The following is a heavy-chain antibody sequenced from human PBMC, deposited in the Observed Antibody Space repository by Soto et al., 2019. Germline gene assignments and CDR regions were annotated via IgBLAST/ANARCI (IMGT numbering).Heavy chain of an antibody. V-gene: IGHV4-61*01. CDR1: GHSVSRGSYY. D-gene: IGHD3-9*01. CDR3: ARDRYDILTGYNWFDP. J-gene: IGHJ5*02. CDR2: IYYSRST. Sequence: SETLYLTCTFSGHSVSRGSYYWSWVRQPPGKGLEWIGYIYYSRSTSYNPSLTSRVTISVHTSKNQFSLKLSSVTAADTAVYYCARDRYDILTGYNWFDPWGQGTLVTVS.